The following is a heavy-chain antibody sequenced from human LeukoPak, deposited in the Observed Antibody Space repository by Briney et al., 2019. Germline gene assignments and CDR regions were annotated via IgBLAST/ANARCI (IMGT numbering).Heavy chain of an antibody. J-gene: IGHJ4*02. Sequence: PGRSLRLSCAASGFTFSSYGMHWVRQAPGKGLEWVAVISYDGSNKYYADSVKGRFTISRDNSKNTLYLQMNSLRAEDTAVYYCAKGGIAAAGLTFDYWGQGTLVTVSS. D-gene: IGHD6-13*01. CDR2: ISYDGSNK. V-gene: IGHV3-30*18. CDR1: GFTFSSYG. CDR3: AKGGIAAAGLTFDY.